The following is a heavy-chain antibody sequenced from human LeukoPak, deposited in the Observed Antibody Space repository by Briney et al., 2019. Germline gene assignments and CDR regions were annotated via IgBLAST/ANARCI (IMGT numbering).Heavy chain of an antibody. J-gene: IGHJ4*02. CDR3: SGGSHHDY. CDR1: GFTFSNFW. D-gene: IGHD3-10*01. V-gene: IGHV3-7*04. CDR2: IKQDGSEK. Sequence: GGSLRLSCAASGFTFSNFWMTWVRQAPGKGLEWVANIKQDGSEKYYVDSVKGRFTISRDNAKNSLYLQMNSLTVDDTAAYYCSGGSHHDYWGQGTLVTVSS.